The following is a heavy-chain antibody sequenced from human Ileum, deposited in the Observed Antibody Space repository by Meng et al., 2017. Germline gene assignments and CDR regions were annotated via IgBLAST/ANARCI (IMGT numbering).Heavy chain of an antibody. CDR1: CASFSGYY. V-gene: IGHV4-34*01. CDR2: IRQSGIT. J-gene: IGHJ4*02. Sequence: GLLQSSVALSLTCPDNCASFSGYYWSWIRQRPGEGLEWIGEIRQSGITHYCPSLKSRLTISVDTSNNQFSLKLNSVTAADTAVYYCARGGVAARLGTWGQGALVTVSS. D-gene: IGHD6-6*01. CDR3: ARGGVAARLGT.